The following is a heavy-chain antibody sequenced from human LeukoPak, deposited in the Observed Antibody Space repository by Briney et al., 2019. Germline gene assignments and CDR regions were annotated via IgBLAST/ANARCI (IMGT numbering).Heavy chain of an antibody. V-gene: IGHV5-51*01. CDR2: IYPGDSDT. CDR1: GYSFTSYW. CDR3: ARPDSSGWYRIDY. Sequence: GESLKISCKGSGYSFTSYWIGWVRQMPGKGLEWMGIIYPGDSDTRYSPPFQGQVTISADKSISTAYLQWSNLKASDTAMYYCARPDSSGWYRIDYWGQGTLVTVSS. D-gene: IGHD6-19*01. J-gene: IGHJ4*02.